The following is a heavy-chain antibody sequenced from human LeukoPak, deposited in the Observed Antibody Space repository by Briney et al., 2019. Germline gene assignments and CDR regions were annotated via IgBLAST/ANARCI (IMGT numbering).Heavy chain of an antibody. Sequence: GGSLRLSCAASGFTFSNYAMSWVRQAPGKGLEWVSAISGSGGSTYYADSVKGRFTISRDNSKNTLYLQMNSLRAEDTAVYYCAKDYSKTSYYGSGTYYRPKWFDPWGQGTLVTVSS. CDR2: ISGSGGST. CDR1: GFTFSNYA. J-gene: IGHJ5*02. D-gene: IGHD3-10*01. V-gene: IGHV3-23*01. CDR3: AKDYSKTSYYGSGTYYRPKWFDP.